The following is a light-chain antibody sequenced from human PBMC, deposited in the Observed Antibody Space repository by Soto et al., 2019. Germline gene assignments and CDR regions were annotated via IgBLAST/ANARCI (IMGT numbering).Light chain of an antibody. CDR1: QDVSSY. J-gene: IGKJ1*01. CDR3: QQYQSYPRT. CDR2: GAS. Sequence: AIRMTQSPSSFSASTGDRVTITCRASQDVSSYLAWYQQKPGKAPKVLIYGASTLQSGVPPRFSGSGSGTDFNFTISRLQPEDFATYYLQQYQSYPRTFGQGTKVEIK. V-gene: IGKV1-8*01.